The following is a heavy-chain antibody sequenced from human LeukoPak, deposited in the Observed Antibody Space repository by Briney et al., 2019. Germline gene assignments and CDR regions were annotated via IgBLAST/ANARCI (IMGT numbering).Heavy chain of an antibody. CDR1: GFTFSTAW. CDR3: VRGRGWYFDL. CDR2: IKQDGSEK. J-gene: IGHJ2*01. Sequence: GGSLRLSCAASGFTFSTAWMFWVRQAPGKGLEWVATIKQDGSEKHYLDSVKGRFTISRDNAENSLYLQMNSLRAEDTAVYSCVRGRGWYFDLWGRGTQVTVSS. V-gene: IGHV3-7*04.